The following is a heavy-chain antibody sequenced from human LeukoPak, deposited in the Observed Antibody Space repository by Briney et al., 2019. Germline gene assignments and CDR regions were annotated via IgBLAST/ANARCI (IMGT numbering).Heavy chain of an antibody. CDR1: GGSISSYY. CDR3: ARARSSSWYFP. CDR2: IYYSGTT. D-gene: IGHD6-13*01. Sequence: SETLSLTCTVSGGSISSYYWSWIRQPPGKGLEWIGYIYYSGTTNYNPSLKSRVTISVDTSKNQFSLTLSSVTAADTAVYYCARARSSSWYFPWGQGTLVTVSS. J-gene: IGHJ5*02. V-gene: IGHV4-59*01.